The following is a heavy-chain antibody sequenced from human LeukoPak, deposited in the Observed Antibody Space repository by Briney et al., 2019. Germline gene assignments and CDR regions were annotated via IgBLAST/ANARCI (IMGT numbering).Heavy chain of an antibody. Sequence: ASVKVSCKASGYTFTDYYMHWVRQAPGQGLEWMGIINPSGGSTNYAQKFQGRVTMTRDTSTGTVYIELSSLESEDTAVYFCARERIAVAGDAFDIWGQGTMVTVSS. V-gene: IGHV1-46*01. CDR2: INPSGGST. D-gene: IGHD6-19*01. J-gene: IGHJ3*02. CDR3: ARERIAVAGDAFDI. CDR1: GYTFTDYY.